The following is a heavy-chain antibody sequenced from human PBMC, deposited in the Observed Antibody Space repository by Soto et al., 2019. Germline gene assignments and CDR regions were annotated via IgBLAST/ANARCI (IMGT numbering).Heavy chain of an antibody. CDR3: ARDLSAEGDFGLDYYCYGMDV. D-gene: IGHD3-3*01. V-gene: IGHV3-30-3*01. CDR2: ISYDGSNK. CDR1: GFTFSSYA. J-gene: IGHJ6*02. Sequence: QVQLVESGGGVVQPGRSLRLSCAASGFTFSSYAMHWVRQAPGKGLEWVAVISYDGSNKYYADSVKGRFTISRDKSKNTLYLQMNSLRAEDTAVYYCARDLSAEGDFGLDYYCYGMDVSGQGTTVTVSS.